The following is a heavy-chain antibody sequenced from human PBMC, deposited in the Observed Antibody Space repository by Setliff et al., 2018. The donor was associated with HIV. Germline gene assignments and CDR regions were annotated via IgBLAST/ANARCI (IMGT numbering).Heavy chain of an antibody. CDR2: IYYSGST. V-gene: IGHV4-39*01. CDR1: GGSISNSRYY. Sequence: SETLSLTCTVSGGSISNSRYYWSWIRQPPGKGLEWIGSIYYSGSTYYNPSLKSRVTISVDTSKNQFSLELSSVTAADTAVYYCAAATTLLSPRAWGQGTLVTVSS. CDR3: AAATTLLSPRA. D-gene: IGHD2-15*01. J-gene: IGHJ5*02.